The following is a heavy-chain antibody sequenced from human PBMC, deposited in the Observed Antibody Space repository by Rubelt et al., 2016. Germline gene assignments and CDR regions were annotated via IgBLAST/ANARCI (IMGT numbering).Heavy chain of an antibody. CDR1: GYTFTGYY. J-gene: IGHJ4*02. CDR2: INPNSGGK. CDR3: ARASSGCDY. V-gene: IGHV1-2*02. Sequence: QVQLVQSGAEVKKPGASVKVSCKASGYTFTGYYMHWVRQAPGQGLEWMGWINPNSGGKNIARRFQGGVTMTRDTSISTAYMGLSRLRSDDTAVYYCARASSGCDYWGQGTLVTVSS. D-gene: IGHD6-19*01.